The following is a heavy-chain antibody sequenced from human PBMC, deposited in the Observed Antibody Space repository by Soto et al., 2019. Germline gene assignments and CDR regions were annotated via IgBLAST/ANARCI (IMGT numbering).Heavy chain of an antibody. D-gene: IGHD2-2*01. CDR2: IWYDGSNK. CDR3: ARDVGYSSTSCLDY. V-gene: IGHV3-33*01. J-gene: IGHJ4*02. Sequence: QVQLVESGGGVVQPGRSLRLSCAASGFTFSSYGMHWVRQAPGKGLEWVAVIWYDGSNKYYADSVKGRFTISRDNSKNTLYLQMNSLRAEDTAVYYCARDVGYSSTSCLDYWGQGTLVTVSS. CDR1: GFTFSSYG.